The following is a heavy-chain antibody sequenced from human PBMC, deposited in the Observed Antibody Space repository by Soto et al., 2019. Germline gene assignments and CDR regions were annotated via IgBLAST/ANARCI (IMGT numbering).Heavy chain of an antibody. Sequence: PGGSLRLSCAASGFTFSDHYMDWVRQAPGKGLEWVGRARNKANSYTTEYAASVKGRFIISRDESKNSLYLQMDSLKTEDTAVYYCVRGSSSSPPNFDYWGQGTLVTVSS. CDR3: VRGSSSSPPNFDY. D-gene: IGHD6-6*01. J-gene: IGHJ4*02. V-gene: IGHV3-72*01. CDR2: ARNKANSYTT. CDR1: GFTFSDHY.